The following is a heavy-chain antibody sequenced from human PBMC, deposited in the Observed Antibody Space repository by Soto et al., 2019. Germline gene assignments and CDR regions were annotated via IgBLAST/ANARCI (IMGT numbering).Heavy chain of an antibody. V-gene: IGHV3-66*01. CDR2: IYSGGST. CDR3: AREIGRGAAQTNYMDV. J-gene: IGHJ6*03. Sequence: EVQLVESGGGLVQPGGSLRLSCAASGFTVSSNYMSWVRQAPGKGLEWVSVIYSGGSTFYADSVKGRCTISRDKSKNTVYLQMNSLRDEDAGVYYCAREIGRGAAQTNYMDVWGKGTTVTVS. D-gene: IGHD6-6*01. CDR1: GFTVSSNY.